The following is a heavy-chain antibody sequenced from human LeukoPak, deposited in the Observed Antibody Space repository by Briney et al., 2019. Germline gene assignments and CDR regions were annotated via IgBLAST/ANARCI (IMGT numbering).Heavy chain of an antibody. CDR1: GFTFSSYN. CDR2: ISSSSRYI. Sequence: GGSLRLSCVASGFTFSSYNMNWVRQAPGKGLEWVSSISSSSRYIYYTDSMKGRFTISRDNAKNSLYLQMNSLRAEDTAVYYCARVWGSTPRDFDYWGQGTLVTVSS. CDR3: ARVWGSTPRDFDY. J-gene: IGHJ4*02. V-gene: IGHV3-21*01. D-gene: IGHD3-16*01.